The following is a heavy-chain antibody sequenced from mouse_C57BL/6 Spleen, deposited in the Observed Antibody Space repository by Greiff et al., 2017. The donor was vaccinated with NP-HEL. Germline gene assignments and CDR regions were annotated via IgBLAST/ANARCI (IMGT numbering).Heavy chain of an antibody. CDR3: ARNGGSSYVYWYFDV. CDR1: GFTFSDYG. J-gene: IGHJ1*03. D-gene: IGHD1-1*01. Sequence: EVNLVESGGGLVKPGGSLKLSCAASGFTFSDYGMHWVRQAPEKGLEWVAYISSGSSTIYYADTVKGRFTISRDNAKNTLFLQMTSLRSEDTAMYYCARNGGSSYVYWYFDVWGTGTTVTVSS. V-gene: IGHV5-17*01. CDR2: ISSGSSTI.